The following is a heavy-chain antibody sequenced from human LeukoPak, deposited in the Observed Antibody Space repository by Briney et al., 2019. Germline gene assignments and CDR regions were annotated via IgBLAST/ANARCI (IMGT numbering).Heavy chain of an antibody. J-gene: IGHJ4*02. CDR3: ANEIRPNDY. CDR2: IDIGGDNT. CDR1: GFTFSSHA. V-gene: IGHV3-23*03. Sequence: GGSLRLSSAVSGFTFSSHAWSWVRQAPGRGLEWVSCIDIGGDNTYYADSVKGRFTISRDNSKNTLFLQMDSLRAEDSAVYYCANEIRPNDYWGQGTLVTVSS. D-gene: IGHD4-17*01.